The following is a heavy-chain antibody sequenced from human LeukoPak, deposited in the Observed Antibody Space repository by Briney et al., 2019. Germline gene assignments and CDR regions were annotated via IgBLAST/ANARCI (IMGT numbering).Heavy chain of an antibody. D-gene: IGHD2-21*02. CDR3: ARYCGGDCYSYYFDY. CDR1: GGSFSGYY. CDR2: INHSGST. J-gene: IGHJ4*02. Sequence: SETLSLTCAVYGGSFSGYYWSWIRQPPGKGLEWIGEINHSGSTNYNPSLKSRVTISVDTSKSQFSLKLSSVTAADTAVYYCARYCGGDCYSYYFDYRGQGTLVTVSS. V-gene: IGHV4-34*01.